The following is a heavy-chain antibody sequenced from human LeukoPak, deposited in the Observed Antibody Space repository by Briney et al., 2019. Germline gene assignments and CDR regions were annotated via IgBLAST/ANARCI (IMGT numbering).Heavy chain of an antibody. V-gene: IGHV3-23*01. D-gene: IGHD6-19*01. CDR1: GFTFSSYA. J-gene: IGHJ4*02. CDR2: ISGSGGST. Sequence: GGSLRLSCAASGFTFSSYAMSWVRHAPGKGREWVSAISGSGGSTYYADSVEGRFTISRDNSKNTLYLQMNSLRAEDTAVYYCAKDGDSSGWYGGYWGQGTLVTVSS. CDR3: AKDGDSSGWYGGY.